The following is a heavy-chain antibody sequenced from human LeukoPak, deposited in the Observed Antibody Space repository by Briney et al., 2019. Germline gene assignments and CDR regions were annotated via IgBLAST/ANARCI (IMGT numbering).Heavy chain of an antibody. D-gene: IGHD1-26*01. CDR2: ISNSGRDT. Sequence: GGSLRLSCAASGFTFNTFAMSWIRQAPGKGLEWVSTISNSGRDTYLADSVKGRFTISRDNSKNSLYLQMNSLRAEDTAIYYCARDPYSGSYGDSYYYYMDVWGKGTTVTISS. V-gene: IGHV3-23*01. J-gene: IGHJ6*03. CDR1: GFTFNTFA. CDR3: ARDPYSGSYGDSYYYYMDV.